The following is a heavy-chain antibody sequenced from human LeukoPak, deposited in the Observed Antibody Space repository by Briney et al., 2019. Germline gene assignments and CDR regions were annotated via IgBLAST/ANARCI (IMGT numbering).Heavy chain of an antibody. J-gene: IGHJ3*02. CDR3: ARDLRALDAFDI. V-gene: IGHV3-21*01. CDR2: ISSSSSYI. Sequence: PGGSLRLSCAASGFTFSSYSMNWVRQAPGKGLEWVSSISSSSSYIYYADSVKGRFTISRDNAKNSLYLQMNSLRAEDTAVYYCARDLRALDAFDIWGQGTMVTVPS. CDR1: GFTFSSYS.